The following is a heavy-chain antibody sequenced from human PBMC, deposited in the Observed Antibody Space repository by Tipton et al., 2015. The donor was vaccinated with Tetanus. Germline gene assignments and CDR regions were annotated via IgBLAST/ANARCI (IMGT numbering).Heavy chain of an antibody. CDR1: GGSFSGYY. D-gene: IGHD2-2*01. V-gene: IGHV4-34*01. CDR3: ARGLLVVVPAARGRYNWFDP. J-gene: IGHJ5*02. Sequence: LRLSCAVYGGSFSGYYWSRIRQPPGKGLEWIGEINHSGSTNYNPSLKSRVTISVDTSKNQFSLKLSSVTAADTAVYYCARGLLVVVPAARGRYNWFDPWGQGTLVTVSS. CDR2: INHSGST.